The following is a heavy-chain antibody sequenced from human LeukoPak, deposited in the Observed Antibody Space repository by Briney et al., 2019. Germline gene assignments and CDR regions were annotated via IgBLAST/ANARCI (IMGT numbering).Heavy chain of an antibody. Sequence: PSETLSLTCAVNGGSFSGYYWSWIRQPPGKGLEWIGEINHSGSTNYNPSLKSRVTISVDTSKNQFSLKLSSVTAADTAVYYCARATSYYYYDSSGYNYWGQGTLVTVSS. J-gene: IGHJ4*02. D-gene: IGHD3-22*01. V-gene: IGHV4-34*01. CDR2: INHSGST. CDR1: GGSFSGYY. CDR3: ARATSYYYYDSSGYNY.